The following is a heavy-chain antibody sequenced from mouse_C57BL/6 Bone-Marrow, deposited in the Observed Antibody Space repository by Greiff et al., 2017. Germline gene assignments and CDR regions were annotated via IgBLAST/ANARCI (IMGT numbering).Heavy chain of an antibody. Sequence: QVQLQQPGAELVKPGASVKMSCKASGYTFTSYWITWVKQRPGQGLEWIGDIYPGSGSTNYNEKFKSKATLTVDTSSSTAYMQLSSLTSEDTAIYYCASGYYGSSPYWYFDVWGTGTTVTVSS. V-gene: IGHV1-55*01. D-gene: IGHD1-1*01. CDR1: GYTFTSYW. J-gene: IGHJ1*03. CDR2: IYPGSGST. CDR3: ASGYYGSSPYWYFDV.